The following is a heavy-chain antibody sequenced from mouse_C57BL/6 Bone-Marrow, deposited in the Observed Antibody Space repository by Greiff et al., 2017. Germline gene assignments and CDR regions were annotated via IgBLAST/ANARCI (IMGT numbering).Heavy chain of an antibody. Sequence: EVKLVESGGGLVQPGGSLSLSCAASGFTFTDYYMSWVRQPPGKALEWLGFISNKANGYTTEYSASVKGRFTISRDNSQSILYLQMNALRAEDSATYYCARYDAWFAYWGQGTLVTVSA. CDR1: GFTFTDYY. CDR3: ARYDAWFAY. CDR2: ISNKANGYTT. V-gene: IGHV7-3*01. J-gene: IGHJ3*01.